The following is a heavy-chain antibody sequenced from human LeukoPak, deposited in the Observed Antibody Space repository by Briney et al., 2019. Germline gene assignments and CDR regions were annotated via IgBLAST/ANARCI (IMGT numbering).Heavy chain of an antibody. CDR1: GLSFSSSG. CDR3: AKAASSSWPSYYYGMDV. Sequence: GGSLRLSCAASGLSFSSSGMHWVRQAPGKGLEWVSAISGSGGSTYYADSVKGRFTISKDNSKNTVYLQMSSLRVDDTAVYYCAKAASSSWPSYYYGMDVWGQGTTVTVSS. D-gene: IGHD6-13*01. CDR2: ISGSGGST. J-gene: IGHJ6*02. V-gene: IGHV3-23*01.